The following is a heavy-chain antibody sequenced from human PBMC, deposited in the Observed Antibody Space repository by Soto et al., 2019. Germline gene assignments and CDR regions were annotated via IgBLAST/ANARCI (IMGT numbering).Heavy chain of an antibody. Sequence: QITLKESGPSLVKPTQTLTLTCTFSGFSLTNTGVTVGWIRQPPGKALEWLALVYWHDDKRYNPSLRNRLTIAKDTSKNRVVLTLANVGPVDTATYYCAHSHFEILPGPFDSWGRGPLVTVSS. D-gene: IGHD3-3*01. CDR2: VYWHDDK. J-gene: IGHJ5*01. CDR1: GFSLTNTGVT. CDR3: AHSHFEILPGPFDS. V-gene: IGHV2-5*01.